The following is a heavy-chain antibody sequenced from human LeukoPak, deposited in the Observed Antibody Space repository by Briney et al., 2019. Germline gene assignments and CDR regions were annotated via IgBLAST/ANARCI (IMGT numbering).Heavy chain of an antibody. Sequence: GGSLRVSCAASGVTFSTYAMSWVRQAPGKGLGWVSAISGRGATTYYAGSVKGRFTISRDNSKNTLYLQMNSLRAEDTAVYYCAKPSGYCSSTSWRTENDYWGQGTLVTVSS. D-gene: IGHD2-2*01. CDR3: AKPSGYCSSTSWRTENDY. CDR2: ISGRGATT. CDR1: GVTFSTYA. J-gene: IGHJ4*02. V-gene: IGHV3-23*01.